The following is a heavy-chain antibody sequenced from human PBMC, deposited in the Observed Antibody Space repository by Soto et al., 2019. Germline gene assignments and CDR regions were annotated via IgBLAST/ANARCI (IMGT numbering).Heavy chain of an antibody. Sequence: SVKVSCKASGGTFSNYSISSVRQAPGQGLEWMGGIIPIFGTSNYAQKFQGRVTLTADESTNTAYMELSTLRSEDTALYYCATDVIVMVLAGTRAGGRFETWGQGTLVTVSS. V-gene: IGHV1-69*13. CDR2: IIPIFGTS. D-gene: IGHD2-15*01. CDR3: ATDVIVMVLAGTRAGGRFET. CDR1: GGTFSNYS. J-gene: IGHJ5*02.